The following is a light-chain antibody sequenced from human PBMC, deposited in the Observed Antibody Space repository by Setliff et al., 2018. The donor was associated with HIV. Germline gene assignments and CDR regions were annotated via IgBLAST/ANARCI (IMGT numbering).Light chain of an antibody. J-gene: IGLJ1*01. CDR2: DVK. Sequence: QSVLTQPASVSGSPGQSITISCTGTSSDVGTFDYVAWYQQFPDKAPKLIIFDVKSRPSAVSNRFSGSKSGNTASLTLSVLQAEDEADYFCSSYSKISTPPFVFGAGTKVTVL. CDR3: SSYSKISTPPFV. V-gene: IGLV2-14*03. CDR1: SSDVGTFDY.